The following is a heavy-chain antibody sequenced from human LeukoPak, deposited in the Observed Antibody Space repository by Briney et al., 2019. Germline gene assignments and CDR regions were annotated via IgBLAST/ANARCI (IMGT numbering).Heavy chain of an antibody. CDR2: IKQDGSEK. D-gene: IGHD7-27*01. J-gene: IGHJ4*02. V-gene: IGHV3-7*01. Sequence: GGSLRLSCAASGFSLSNYWMNWVRQAPGKGLEWVANIKQDGSEKNCVDSVKGRFSISRDNAKNSLILQMNSLRDEDTAVYYCARGVWAPFDSWGQGTLVSVSS. CDR1: GFSLSNYW. CDR3: ARGVWAPFDS.